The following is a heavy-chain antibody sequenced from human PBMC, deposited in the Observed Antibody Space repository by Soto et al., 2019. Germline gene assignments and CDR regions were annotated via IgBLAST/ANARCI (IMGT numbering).Heavy chain of an antibody. Sequence: QVQLQESGPGLLKPSQTLFLTCTVSGGSITSDGFYWTWIRQRPGKGLEWIAYLYYTGSTLYNPSLYSRLTIALEKSANQFSLKLTSVAAADTAIYFCASGPLHIWGQGTMVVVSS. J-gene: IGHJ3*02. D-gene: IGHD3-10*01. CDR1: GGSITSDGFY. CDR2: LYYTGST. CDR3: ASGPLHI. V-gene: IGHV4-31*03.